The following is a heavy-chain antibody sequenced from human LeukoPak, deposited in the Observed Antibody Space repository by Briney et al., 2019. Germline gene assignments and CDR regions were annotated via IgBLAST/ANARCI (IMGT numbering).Heavy chain of an antibody. CDR1: GGSFSGYY. CDR2: INHSGST. Sequence: SETLSLTCAVYGGSFSGYYWSWIRQPPGKGLEWIGEINHSGSTNHNPSLKSRVTISVDTSKNQFSLKLSSVTAADTAVYYCASTDLGYCSSTSCYRAFDPWGQGALVTVSS. D-gene: IGHD2-2*02. V-gene: IGHV4-34*01. J-gene: IGHJ5*02. CDR3: ASTDLGYCSSTSCYRAFDP.